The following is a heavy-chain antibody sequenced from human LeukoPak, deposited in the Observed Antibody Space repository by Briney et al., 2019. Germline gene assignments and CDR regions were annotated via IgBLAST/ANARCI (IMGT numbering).Heavy chain of an antibody. CDR3: ARESGAVAGTLDY. J-gene: IGHJ4*02. CDR1: GGSISSGGYY. V-gene: IGHV4-31*03. Sequence: SETLSLTCTVSGGSISSGGYYWSWIRQHPGKGLEWIGYIYYSGSTYYNPSLKSRVTISVDTSKNQFSLKLSSVTAADTAVYYCARESGAVAGTLDYWGQGTLVTVSS. D-gene: IGHD6-19*01. CDR2: IYYSGST.